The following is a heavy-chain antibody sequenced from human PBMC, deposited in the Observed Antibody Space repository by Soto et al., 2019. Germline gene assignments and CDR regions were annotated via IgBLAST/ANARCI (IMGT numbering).Heavy chain of an antibody. CDR1: GYTFTSYA. V-gene: IGHV1-3*01. Sequence: GASVKVSCKASGYTFTSYAMHWVRQAPGQRLEWMGWINAGNGNTKYSQKFQGRVTITRDTSASTAYMELSSLRSEDTAVYYCARESFSTYGDAALNWFDPWGQGTLVTVSS. D-gene: IGHD4-17*01. CDR3: ARESFSTYGDAALNWFDP. CDR2: INAGNGNT. J-gene: IGHJ5*02.